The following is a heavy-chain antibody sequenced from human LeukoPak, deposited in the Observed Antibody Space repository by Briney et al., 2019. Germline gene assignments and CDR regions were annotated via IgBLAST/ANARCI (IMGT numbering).Heavy chain of an antibody. D-gene: IGHD6-19*01. J-gene: IGHJ4*02. CDR3: ARLRAGDYFDY. Sequence: GGSLRLSCAASGFTFSYYWMHWVRQAPGKGLVWVSRIKSDGSITEYADSVKGRFTISRDNAKNTLYLQMNSLRAEDTAVYYCARLRAGDYFDYLGQGTLVTVSS. CDR1: GFTFSYYW. V-gene: IGHV3-74*01. CDR2: IKSDGSIT.